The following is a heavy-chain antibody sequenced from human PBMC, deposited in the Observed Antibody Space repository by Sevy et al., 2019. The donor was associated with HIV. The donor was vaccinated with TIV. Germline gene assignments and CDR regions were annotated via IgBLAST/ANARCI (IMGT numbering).Heavy chain of an antibody. CDR2: ISSSSNYI. CDR1: GFTFSSYN. CDR3: ARVVAYCSGGTCFPGYYYGMDV. V-gene: IGHV3-21*01. J-gene: IGHJ6*02. D-gene: IGHD2-15*01. Sequence: GGSLRLSCAASGFTFSSYNMNWVRQAPGKGLEWDSSISSSSNYINYADSVKGRFTISRENAKNSLYLEMNTLRAEDTAVYYCARVVAYCSGGTCFPGYYYGMDVWGQGTTVTVSS.